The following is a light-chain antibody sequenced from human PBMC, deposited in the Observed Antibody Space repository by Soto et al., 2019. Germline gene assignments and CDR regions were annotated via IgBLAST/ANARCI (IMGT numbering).Light chain of an antibody. Sequence: IQMTQSPSSLSASVGDRVTITCRASQAMRVDLAWYQQKPGKAPKLLIYAASFLQSGVPSRFSGSGSGTDFTLTISSLQPEDFATYYCLQDYTYPWTFGQGTKVEIK. CDR3: LQDYTYPWT. V-gene: IGKV1-6*01. CDR2: AAS. CDR1: QAMRVD. J-gene: IGKJ1*01.